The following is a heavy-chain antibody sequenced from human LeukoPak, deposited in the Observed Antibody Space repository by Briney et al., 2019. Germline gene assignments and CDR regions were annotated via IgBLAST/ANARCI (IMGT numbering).Heavy chain of an antibody. D-gene: IGHD1-14*01. Sequence: PGRSLRLSCAASGSMFSSYGMHWVRQAPGKGLEWVAVISYDGSNKYYADSVKGRFTISRDNSKNTLYLQMNSLRAEDTAVYYCARDPGITGTKFNYYYGMKVGGKGTTVTVSS. J-gene: IGHJ6*04. CDR3: ARDPGITGTKFNYYYGMKV. CDR2: ISYDGSNK. CDR1: GSMFSSYG. V-gene: IGHV3-30*03.